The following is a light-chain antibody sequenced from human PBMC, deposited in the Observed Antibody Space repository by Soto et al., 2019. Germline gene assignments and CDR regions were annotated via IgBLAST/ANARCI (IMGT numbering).Light chain of an antibody. J-gene: IGKJ4*01. CDR3: QQYGSSPPLA. CDR1: QSVSSRY. Sequence: EIVLTQSPGTLSLSPGERATLSCRGSQSVSSRYLAWYQQKPGQAPRLLIYGASSRATGIPDRFSGSGSGTDFTLTISRLEPEDFAVYYWQQYGSSPPLAFGGGTKVEIK. CDR2: GAS. V-gene: IGKV3-20*01.